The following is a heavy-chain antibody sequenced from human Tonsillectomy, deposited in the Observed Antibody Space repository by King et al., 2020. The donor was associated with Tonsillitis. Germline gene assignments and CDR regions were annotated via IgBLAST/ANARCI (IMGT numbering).Heavy chain of an antibody. Sequence: QLVQSGAEVKKPGASVKVSCKASGYIFTEDYMHWLRQAPGQWLEWMVWFNHNSGGTNYAQKFQGRVTMTRDTSISTAYMELSRMRSDDTAVFYCATYNVEVAGFDYWGQGTLVTVSS. D-gene: IGHD6-19*01. CDR2: FNHNSGGT. J-gene: IGHJ4*02. CDR1: GYIFTEDY. V-gene: IGHV1-2*02. CDR3: ATYNVEVAGFDY.